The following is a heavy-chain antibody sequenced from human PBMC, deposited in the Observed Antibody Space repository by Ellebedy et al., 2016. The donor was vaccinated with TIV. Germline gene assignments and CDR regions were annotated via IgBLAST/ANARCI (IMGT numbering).Heavy chain of an antibody. D-gene: IGHD6-13*01. CDR3: ARGGAAAGATPDY. J-gene: IGHJ4*02. V-gene: IGHV1-18*04. CDR2: ISAYNGNT. Sequence: AASVKVSCKASGYTFISYGINWVRQAPGQGLEWMGWISAYNGNTNYAQKLQGRVTITTDTSTSTAYMELRSLRSDETAVYYCARGGAAAGATPDYWGQGTLVTVSS. CDR1: GYTFISYG.